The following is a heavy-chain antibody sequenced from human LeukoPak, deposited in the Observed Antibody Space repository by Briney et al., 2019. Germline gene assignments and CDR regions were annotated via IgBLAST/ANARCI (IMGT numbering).Heavy chain of an antibody. V-gene: IGHV1-18*01. J-gene: IGHJ4*02. CDR2: ISAYSGNT. D-gene: IGHD6-19*01. CDR3: SRAHSYSSGWSGYSDY. CDR1: GYTFTNYG. Sequence: GASVKVSCKASGYTFTNYGISWVRQAPGQGLEWMGWISAYSGNTNYAQKLQGRVTMTTDTSTSTAYMELRSLRPDDTAVYYCSRAHSYSSGWSGYSDYWGQGTLVTVSS.